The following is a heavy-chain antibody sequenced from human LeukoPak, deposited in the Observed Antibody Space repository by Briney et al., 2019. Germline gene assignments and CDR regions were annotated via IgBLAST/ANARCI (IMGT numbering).Heavy chain of an antibody. J-gene: IGHJ5*02. Sequence: ASVKVSCKASDYTFTSHGISWVRQAPGQGLEWMGWISTFNSNTNYAQKLQGRVTMTTDTSTSTVYMELRSLRSDDTAGYYCARATGGDYSNNWFDPWGQGTLVTVSS. CDR2: ISTFNSNT. D-gene: IGHD4-11*01. CDR1: DYTFTSHG. CDR3: ARATGGDYSNNWFDP. V-gene: IGHV1-18*01.